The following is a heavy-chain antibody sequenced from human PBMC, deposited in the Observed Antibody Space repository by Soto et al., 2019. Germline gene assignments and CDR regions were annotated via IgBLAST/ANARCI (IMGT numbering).Heavy chain of an antibody. Sequence: GSLRLSCVGSGFIFSNNGMHWVRQTPGKGLEWVAFTSYDGSDTFYADSVKGRFTISRDNSKNTLFLHMSNLRAEDTAMYYCTIVRVADSALDHWGQGTLVTVSS. CDR1: GFIFSNNG. V-gene: IGHV3-30*02. CDR2: TSYDGSDT. D-gene: IGHD3-10*02. J-gene: IGHJ4*02. CDR3: TIVRVADSALDH.